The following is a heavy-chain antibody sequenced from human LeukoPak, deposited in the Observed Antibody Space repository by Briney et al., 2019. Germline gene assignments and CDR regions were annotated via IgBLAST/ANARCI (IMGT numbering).Heavy chain of an antibody. CDR3: AKYYDSSGPHYFGY. CDR2: ISGSGGST. CDR1: GFTFSSYA. D-gene: IGHD3-22*01. V-gene: IGHV3-23*01. Sequence: PGGSLRLSCAASGFTFSSYAMSWVRQAPGKGLEWVSGISGSGGSTYYADSVKGRFTISRDNSKNALYLQMNSLRAEDTAVYYCAKYYDSSGPHYFGYWGQGTLVTVSS. J-gene: IGHJ4*02.